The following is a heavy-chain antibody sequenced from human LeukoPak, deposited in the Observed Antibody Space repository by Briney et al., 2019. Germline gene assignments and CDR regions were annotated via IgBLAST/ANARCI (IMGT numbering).Heavy chain of an antibody. CDR3: ARDRGYSSSWPDY. V-gene: IGHV3-30*01. CDR2: ISYDGSNK. D-gene: IGHD6-13*01. CDR1: GFTFSSYA. J-gene: IGHJ4*02. Sequence: GGSLRLSCAASGFTFSSYAMHWVRQAPGKRLEWVAVISYDGSNKYYADSVKGRFTISRDNSKNTLYLQMNSLRAEDTAVYYCARDRGYSSSWPDYWGQGTLVTVSS.